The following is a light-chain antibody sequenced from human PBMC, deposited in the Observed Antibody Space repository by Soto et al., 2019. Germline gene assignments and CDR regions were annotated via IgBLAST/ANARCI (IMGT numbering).Light chain of an antibody. J-gene: IGLJ1*01. CDR1: SSDVGGYNY. Sequence: ALTQPASVSGSPGQSITISCTGTSSDVGGYNYVSWYQQHPGKAPKLMIYDVSNRPSGVSNRFSGPKSGNTASLTISGLQAEDEADYYCSSYTSSSTLEVFGTGTKVTVL. CDR2: DVS. V-gene: IGLV2-14*01. CDR3: SSYTSSSTLEV.